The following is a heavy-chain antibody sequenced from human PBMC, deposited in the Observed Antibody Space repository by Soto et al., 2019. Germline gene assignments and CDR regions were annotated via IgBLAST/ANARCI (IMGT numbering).Heavy chain of an antibody. Sequence: SETLSLTCTVSGGSFSPYKWSWIRQSPGKGLEYIGYMYSSGSTDYNPSLKSRVTMSMDTSKNQYSLKLSSATAADTAVYYCAREWSAFAYWGQGTLVTVSS. D-gene: IGHD2-15*01. V-gene: IGHV4-59*01. CDR3: AREWSAFAY. CDR2: MYSSGST. CDR1: GGSFSPYK. J-gene: IGHJ4*02.